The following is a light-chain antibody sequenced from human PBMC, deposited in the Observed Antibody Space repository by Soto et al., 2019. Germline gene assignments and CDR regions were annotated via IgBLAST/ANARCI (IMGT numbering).Light chain of an antibody. Sequence: QSALTQPASVSGSPGQSITISCTGTSSDVGSYNLVSWYQQHPGKAPKVMIYEVTKRPSGVSNRFSGSKSGNTASLTISGLQGEEEADYSRSSYEQSTPNWVFGGGPKPTVL. V-gene: IGLV2-23*02. CDR2: EVT. CDR1: SSDVGSYNL. CDR3: SSYEQSTPNWV. J-gene: IGLJ3*02.